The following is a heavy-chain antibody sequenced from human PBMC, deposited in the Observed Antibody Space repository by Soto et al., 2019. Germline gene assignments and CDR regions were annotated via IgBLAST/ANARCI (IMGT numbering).Heavy chain of an antibody. Sequence: SETLSLTCTVSGGSISSSSYYWGWIRQPPGKGLEWIGSIYYSGSTYYNPSLKSRVTISVDTSKNQFSLKLSSVTAADTAVYYCARLGDREAAHIGKTTFSWGQGTLVTVSS. D-gene: IGHD2-15*01. V-gene: IGHV4-39*01. CDR3: ARLGDREAAHIGKTTFS. J-gene: IGHJ4*02. CDR2: IYYSGST. CDR1: GGSISSSSYY.